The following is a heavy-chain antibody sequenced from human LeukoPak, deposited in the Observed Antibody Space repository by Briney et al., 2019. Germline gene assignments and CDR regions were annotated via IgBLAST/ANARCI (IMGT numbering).Heavy chain of an antibody. CDR1: GYTFTSYY. CDR3: AREHSSGWYGSDY. CDR2: INPSGGST. J-gene: IGHJ4*02. D-gene: IGHD6-19*01. Sequence: ASVKVSCKASGYTFTSYYTHWVRQAPGQGLEWMGIINPSGGSTSYAQKFQGRVTITADKSTSTAYMELSSLRSEDTAVYYCAREHSSGWYGSDYWGQGTLVTVSS. V-gene: IGHV1-46*01.